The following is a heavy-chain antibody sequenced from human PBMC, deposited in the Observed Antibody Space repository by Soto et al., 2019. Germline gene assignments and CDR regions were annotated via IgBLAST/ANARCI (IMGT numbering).Heavy chain of an antibody. J-gene: IGHJ4*02. CDR2: MYYSGST. CDR1: GGSISSSSYY. Sequence: PSETLSLTCTVSGGSISSSSYYWGWIRQPPGKGLEWIGSMYYSGSTYYNPSLKSRVTISVDTSKNQFSLKLSSVTAADTAVYSWEKHRVGATGKVDYWGQGTLVTVSS. CDR3: EKHRVGATGKVDY. V-gene: IGHV4-39*01. D-gene: IGHD1-26*01.